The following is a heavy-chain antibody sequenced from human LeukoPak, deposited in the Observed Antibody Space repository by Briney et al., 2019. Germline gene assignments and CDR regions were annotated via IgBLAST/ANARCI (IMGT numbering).Heavy chain of an antibody. CDR2: INPHSGGT. CDR1: GYTFTGYD. Sequence: ASVKVSCKASGYTFTGYDIHWMRQAPGQGLEWMGWINPHSGGTNYAQNFQGRVTMTGDTSISTVYMELRTLRSDDTAVYYCARGLLTGRNWYFDLWGRGTLVTASS. V-gene: IGHV1-2*02. J-gene: IGHJ2*01. CDR3: ARGLLTGRNWYFDL. D-gene: IGHD7-27*01.